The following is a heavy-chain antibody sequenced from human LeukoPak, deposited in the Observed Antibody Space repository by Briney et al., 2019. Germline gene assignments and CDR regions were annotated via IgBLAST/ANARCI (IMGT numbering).Heavy chain of an antibody. V-gene: IGHV3-30*03. CDR2: ISYDGSNK. CDR1: GFTFSSYG. CDR3: AGMFDY. Sequence: GRSLRLSCAASGFTFSSYGMHWVRQAPGKGLEWVAVISYDGSNKYYADSVKGRFTISRDNSKNTLYLQMNSLRAEDTAVYYCAGMFDYWDQGTLVTVSS. J-gene: IGHJ4*02.